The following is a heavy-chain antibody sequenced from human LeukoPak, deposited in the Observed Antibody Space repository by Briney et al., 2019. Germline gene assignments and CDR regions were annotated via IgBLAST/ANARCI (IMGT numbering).Heavy chain of an antibody. CDR2: TNPNSGNT. CDR3: ASSSSYHYYYYMDV. Sequence: ASVKVSCKASGYTFTGYYMHWVRQAPGQGLEWMGWTNPNSGNTGYAQKFQGRVTMTRNTSISTAYMELSSLRSEDTAVYYCASSSSYHYYYYMDVWGKGTTVTVSS. J-gene: IGHJ6*03. D-gene: IGHD6-6*01. V-gene: IGHV1-8*02. CDR1: GYTFTGYY.